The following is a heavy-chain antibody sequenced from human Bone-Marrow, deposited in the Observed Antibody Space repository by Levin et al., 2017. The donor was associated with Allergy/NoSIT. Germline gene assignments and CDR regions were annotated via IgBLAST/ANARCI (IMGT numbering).Heavy chain of an antibody. CDR1: GGSFSGYY. Sequence: SETLSLTCAVYGGSFSGYYWSWIRQPPGKGLEWIGEINHSGSTNYNPSLKSRVTISVDTSKNQFSLKLSSVTAADTAVYYCARGGQGAVAGICGYFDLWGRGTLVTVSS. CDR3: ARGGQGAVAGICGYFDL. D-gene: IGHD6-19*01. CDR2: INHSGST. V-gene: IGHV4-34*01. J-gene: IGHJ2*01.